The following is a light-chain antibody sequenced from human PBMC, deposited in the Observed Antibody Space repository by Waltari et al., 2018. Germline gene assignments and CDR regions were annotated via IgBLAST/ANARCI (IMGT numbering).Light chain of an antibody. CDR3: QKYGRLPAT. CDR2: DAS. J-gene: IGKJ1*01. V-gene: IGKV3-20*01. CDR1: QSVSRY. Sequence: EIVLTQSPGNLSLSPGDRATLSCRASQSVSRYLAWYQQKPGQAPRLLIYDASTRATGIPDRFSGSGSGTGFSLTISRLEPEDFAVYYCQKYGRLPATFGQGTKVEIK.